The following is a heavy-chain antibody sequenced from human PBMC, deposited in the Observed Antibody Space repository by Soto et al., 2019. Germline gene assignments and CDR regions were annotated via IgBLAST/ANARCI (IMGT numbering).Heavy chain of an antibody. J-gene: IGHJ6*02. Sequence: QVQLVQSGAEVKKPGSSVKVSCRASGGTFSSYAVSWVRQAPGQGLEWMGVIIPLLNTPKYVQKFQGRVTITADASATTAYMELSSLRSEDTAVYYCARESSSPIYYYYGMDVWGQGTTVTVSS. D-gene: IGHD6-6*01. V-gene: IGHV1-69*01. CDR1: GGTFSSYA. CDR3: ARESSSPIYYYYGMDV. CDR2: IIPLLNTP.